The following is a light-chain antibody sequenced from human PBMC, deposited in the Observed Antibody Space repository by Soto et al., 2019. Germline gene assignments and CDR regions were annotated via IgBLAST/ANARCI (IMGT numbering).Light chain of an antibody. CDR1: QSISSW. J-gene: IGKJ1*01. CDR2: QSS. CDR3: QQYHRYPWT. Sequence: DIQMTQSPSTMYASVEDRVTITCRASQSISSWLAWYQQKPGKARQLLIYQSSSLESGVPSRFGGRGSGTELTLNRIILQPDYFPTYSCQQYHRYPWTFGQGTKWEIK. V-gene: IGKV1-5*03.